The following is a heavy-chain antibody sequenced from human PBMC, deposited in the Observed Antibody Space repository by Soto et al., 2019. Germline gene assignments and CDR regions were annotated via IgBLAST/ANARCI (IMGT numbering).Heavy chain of an antibody. J-gene: IGHJ5*02. D-gene: IGHD4-17*01. CDR3: TTDPTGGWFDP. CDR2: IKSKTDGGTT. V-gene: IGHV3-15*07. Sequence: GGYLRLCCAASGFTFSNAWMNWVRQAPGKGLEWVSRIKSKTDGGTTDYAAPVKGRFTISRDDSKNTLYLQINSLKIEDTALYYCTTDPTGGWFDPWGQGTLVTV. CDR1: GFTFSNAW.